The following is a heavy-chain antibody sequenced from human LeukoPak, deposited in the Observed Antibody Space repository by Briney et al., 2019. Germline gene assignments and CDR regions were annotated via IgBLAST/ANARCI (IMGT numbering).Heavy chain of an antibody. V-gene: IGHV3-23*01. D-gene: IGHD3-22*01. J-gene: IGHJ6*03. CDR1: GFTFSSYG. CDR2: ISGSGGST. CDR3: ASVVWGYYYDSSGYMDV. Sequence: GGSLRLSCAASGFTFSSYGMSWVRQAPGKGLEWVSVISGSGGSTYYAASVKGRFTISRDNSKNTLYLQMNSLRAEDTAVYYCASVVWGYYYDSSGYMDVWGKGTTVTISS.